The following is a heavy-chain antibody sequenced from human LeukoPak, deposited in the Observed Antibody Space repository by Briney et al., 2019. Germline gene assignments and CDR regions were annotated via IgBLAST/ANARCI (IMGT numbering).Heavy chain of an antibody. V-gene: IGHV4-39*07. Sequence: PSETLSLTCTVSGGSISSSSYYCGWIRQPPGKGLEWIGSIYYSGSTYYNPSLKSRVTISVDTSKNQFSLKLSSGTAADTAVYYCARGSKWFGELFDAFDIWGQGTMVTVSS. CDR2: IYYSGST. J-gene: IGHJ3*02. CDR1: GGSISSSSYY. CDR3: ARGSKWFGELFDAFDI. D-gene: IGHD3-10*01.